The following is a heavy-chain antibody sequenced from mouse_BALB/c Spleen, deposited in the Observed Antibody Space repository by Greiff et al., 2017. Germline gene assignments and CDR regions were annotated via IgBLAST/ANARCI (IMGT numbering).Heavy chain of an antibody. CDR2: IDPETGGT. D-gene: IGHD2-3*01. V-gene: IGHV1-15*01. Sequence: QVQLQQSGAELVRPGASVTLSCKASGYTFTDYEMHWVKQTPVHGLEWIGAIDPETGGTAYNQKFKGKATLTADKSSSTAYMELRSLTSEDSAVYYCPLHDGYYPYWGQGTLVTVSA. J-gene: IGHJ3*01. CDR3: PLHDGYYPY. CDR1: GYTFTDYE.